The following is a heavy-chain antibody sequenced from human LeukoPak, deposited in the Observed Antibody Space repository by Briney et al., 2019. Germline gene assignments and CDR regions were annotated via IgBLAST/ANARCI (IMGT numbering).Heavy chain of an antibody. V-gene: IGHV3-21*01. CDR1: GFTFSSYA. J-gene: IGHJ4*02. D-gene: IGHD6-19*01. CDR3: ARDPVGVRYSSGPGAKFDY. Sequence: GGSLRLSCAASGFTFSSYAMSWVRQAPGKGLEWVSSISSSSNYIYYADSVKGRFTISRDNAKNSLYLQMNSLRAEDTAVYYCARDPVGVRYSSGPGAKFDYWGQGTLVTVSS. CDR2: ISSSSNYI.